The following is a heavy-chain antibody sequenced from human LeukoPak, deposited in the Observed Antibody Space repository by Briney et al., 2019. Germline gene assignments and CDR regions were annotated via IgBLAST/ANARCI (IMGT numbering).Heavy chain of an antibody. J-gene: IGHJ4*02. V-gene: IGHV3-21*01. D-gene: IGHD3-16*01. Sequence: GGSLRLSCAASGFTFSSYSMNWVRQAQGKGLEWVSSISSSSSYIYYADSVKGRFTISRDNAKNSLYLQMNSLRAEDTAVYYCARELGFGGGTAFDYWGQGTLVTVSS. CDR1: GFTFSSYS. CDR3: ARELGFGGGTAFDY. CDR2: ISSSSSYI.